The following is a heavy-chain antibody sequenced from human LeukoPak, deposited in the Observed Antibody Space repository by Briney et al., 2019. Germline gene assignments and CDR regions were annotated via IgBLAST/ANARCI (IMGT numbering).Heavy chain of an antibody. D-gene: IGHD4-23*01. V-gene: IGHV3-23*01. CDR2: ISGSATNT. CDR1: RFTFSSYS. J-gene: IGHJ4*02. Sequence: GGSLRLSCAASRFTFSSYSMSWVRQAPGKVLEWVSAISGSATNTDYIASVKGRFTISRDNSKNTLYLQMNSLRAEDTAVYYCARRAGGYSHPYDYWGQGILVTVSS. CDR3: ARRAGGYSHPYDY.